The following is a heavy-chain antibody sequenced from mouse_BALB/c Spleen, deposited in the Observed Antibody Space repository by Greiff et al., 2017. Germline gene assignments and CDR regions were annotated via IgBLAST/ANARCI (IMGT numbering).Heavy chain of an antibody. V-gene: IGHV5-12-2*01. CDR1: GFTFSSYT. CDR2: ISNGGGST. Sequence: EVKLQESGGGLVQPGGSLKLSCAASGFTFSSYTMSWVRQTPEKRLEWVAYISNGGGSTYYPDTVKGRFTISRDNAKNTLYLQMSSLKSEDTAMYYCARHGNNGAMDYWGQGTSVTVSS. D-gene: IGHD2-1*01. J-gene: IGHJ4*01. CDR3: ARHGNNGAMDY.